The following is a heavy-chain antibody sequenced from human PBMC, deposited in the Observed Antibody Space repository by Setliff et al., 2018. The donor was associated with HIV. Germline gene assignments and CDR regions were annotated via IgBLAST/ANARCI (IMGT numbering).Heavy chain of an antibody. D-gene: IGHD6-25*01. CDR3: ARRPVLHNSGSVFDK. CDR2: VHFSGTT. V-gene: IGHV4-4*07. Sequence: PSETLSLTCTVSAGAITNYYWNWIRQAAGKGLEWIGRVHFSGTTTIYNPSLKSRVTMSVDRSKKQFSLRLTSVTAADTALYYCARRPVLHNSGSVFDKWGQGTLVTVSS. J-gene: IGHJ4*02. CDR1: AGAITNYY.